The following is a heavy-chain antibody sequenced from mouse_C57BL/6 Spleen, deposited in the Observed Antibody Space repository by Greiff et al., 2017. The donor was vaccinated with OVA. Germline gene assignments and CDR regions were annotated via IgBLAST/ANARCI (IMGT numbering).Heavy chain of an antibody. CDR2: ISDGGSYT. CDR3: ARSLGRYFDV. J-gene: IGHJ1*03. V-gene: IGHV5-4*01. CDR1: GFTFSSYA. Sequence: EVQVVESGGGLVKPGGSLKLSCAASGFTFSSYAMSWVRQTPEKRLEWVATISDGGSYTYYPDNVKGRFTISRDNAKNNLYLQMSHLKSEDTAMYYCARSLGRYFDVWGTGTTVTVSS. D-gene: IGHD4-1*01.